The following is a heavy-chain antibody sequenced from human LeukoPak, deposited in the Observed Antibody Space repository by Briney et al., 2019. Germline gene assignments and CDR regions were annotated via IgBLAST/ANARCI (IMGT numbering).Heavy chain of an antibody. CDR3: ASLGWGGY. CDR1: GFTFSSYS. CDR2: ISSSSSYI. Sequence: PGGSLRLSCAASGFTFSSYSMNWVRQAPGKGLEWVSSISSSSSYIYYADSVKGRFTISRDNAKNSLYPQMNGLRAEDTAVYYCASLGWGGYWGQGTLVTVSS. V-gene: IGHV3-21*01. D-gene: IGHD3-3*01. J-gene: IGHJ4*02.